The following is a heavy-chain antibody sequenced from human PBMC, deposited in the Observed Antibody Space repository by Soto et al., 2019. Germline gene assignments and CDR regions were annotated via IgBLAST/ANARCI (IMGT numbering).Heavy chain of an antibody. CDR3: ARGGKRGYTGYGRNYYYYGMDV. D-gene: IGHD5-12*01. Sequence: VHLQQWGAGLLKPSETLSLTCAVYGGSFSSYYWSWVRQPPGKGLEWIGEINHSGSTNNNPSLKSRVTISVDTSKNQFSLKLSSVTAADTAVYYCARGGKRGYTGYGRNYYYYGMDVWGQGTTVTVSS. J-gene: IGHJ6*02. CDR1: GGSFSSYY. V-gene: IGHV4-34*01. CDR2: INHSGST.